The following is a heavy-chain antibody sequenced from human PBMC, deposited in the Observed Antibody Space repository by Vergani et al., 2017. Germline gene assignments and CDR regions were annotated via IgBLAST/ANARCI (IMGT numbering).Heavy chain of an antibody. V-gene: IGHV3-30-3*01. CDR3: ARGTTAYIDY. J-gene: IGHJ4*02. Sequence: QVQLVESGGGVVQPGRSLRLSCAASGFTFSSYAMHWVRQAPGKGLEWVAVISYDGSNKYYADSVKGRFTISRDKSKNTLYLQMNSLRAEDTAVYYCARGTTAYIDYWGQGTLVTVSS. CDR1: GFTFSSYA. D-gene: IGHD4-11*01. CDR2: ISYDGSNK.